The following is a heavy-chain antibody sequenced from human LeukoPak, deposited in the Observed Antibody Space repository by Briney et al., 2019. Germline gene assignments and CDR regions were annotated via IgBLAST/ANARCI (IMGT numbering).Heavy chain of an antibody. CDR2: IYYSGGT. D-gene: IGHD6-13*01. Sequence: SETLSLTCAVYGGSFSGYYWSWIRQPPGKGLEWIGYIYYSGGTNYNPSLKSRVTISVDTSKNQFSLKLSSVTAADTAVYYCASTGGSSSWYFGYWGQGTLVTVSS. J-gene: IGHJ4*02. CDR1: GGSFSGYY. CDR3: ASTGGSSSWYFGY. V-gene: IGHV4-59*01.